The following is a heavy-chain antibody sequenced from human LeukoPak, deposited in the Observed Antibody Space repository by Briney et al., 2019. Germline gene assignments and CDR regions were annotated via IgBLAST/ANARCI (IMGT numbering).Heavy chain of an antibody. Sequence: PGGSLRLSCVASGLTSSDYYMGWIRQAPGRGLEWLSYISGSGSDINYAESVRGRFAISRDNAKNSLYLQLNSLRPEDTAVYYCATGPQIREPAYWSQGTLVTVSS. J-gene: IGHJ4*02. CDR1: GLTSSDYY. CDR2: ISGSGSDI. CDR3: ATGPQIREPAY. D-gene: IGHD1-26*01. V-gene: IGHV3-11*04.